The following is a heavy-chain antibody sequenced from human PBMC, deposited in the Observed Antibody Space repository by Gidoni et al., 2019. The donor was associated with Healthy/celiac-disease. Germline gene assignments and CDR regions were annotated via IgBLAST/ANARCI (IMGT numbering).Heavy chain of an antibody. CDR2: FYPGDSDT. V-gene: IGHV5-51*01. J-gene: IGHJ4*02. CDR1: GYSFTSYW. D-gene: IGHD3-3*01. Sequence: EVQLVQSGAEVKKPGESLKISCTGSGYSFTSYWTGWVRQMPGKGLEWMGIFYPGDSDTRYSPSFQGQVTISADKSISTAYLQWSSLKASDTAMYYCAGTYYDFWSGYSGFDYWGQGTLVTVSS. CDR3: AGTYYDFWSGYSGFDY.